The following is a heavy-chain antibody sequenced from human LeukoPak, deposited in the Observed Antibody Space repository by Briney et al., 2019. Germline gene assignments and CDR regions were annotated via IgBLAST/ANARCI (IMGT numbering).Heavy chain of an antibody. Sequence: GGSLRLSCAASGFTFSSYGMHWVRQAPGTGLEWVAVIWYDGSNKYYADSVKGRFTISRDNSENTLYLQMNSLRAEDTAMYCCARDQSGYDFGFDYWGQGALVTVSS. V-gene: IGHV3-33*01. CDR1: GFTFSSYG. CDR3: ARDQSGYDFGFDY. CDR2: IWYDGSNK. D-gene: IGHD5-12*01. J-gene: IGHJ4*02.